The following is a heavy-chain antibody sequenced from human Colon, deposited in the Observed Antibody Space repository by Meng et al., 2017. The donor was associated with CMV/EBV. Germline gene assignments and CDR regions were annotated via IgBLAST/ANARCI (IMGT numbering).Heavy chain of an antibody. CDR2: ISAYNGKT. Sequence: ASAKVSCKGSNYTFTNYGIAWVRQAPGQGLEWMGWISAYNGKTKYEEKLQDRVTMTTDTSTSTAYMELRTLRSDDTAVYYCARGSSSTMFGDYYCGMDVWGQGTTVTVSS. CDR1: NYTFTNYG. CDR3: ARGSSSTMFGDYYCGMDV. D-gene: IGHD3-3*01. V-gene: IGHV1-18*01. J-gene: IGHJ6*02.